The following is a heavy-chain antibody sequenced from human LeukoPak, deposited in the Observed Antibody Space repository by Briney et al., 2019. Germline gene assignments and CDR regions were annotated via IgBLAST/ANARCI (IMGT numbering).Heavy chain of an antibody. D-gene: IGHD6-19*01. Sequence: SVTVSCKASGGTFSSHAISWVRQAPGQGLEWMGGIIPIFGTANYAQKFQGRVTITADESTSTAYMELSSLRSEGTAVYYCARGHYSSGWYPYWFDPWGQGTLVTVSS. J-gene: IGHJ5*02. CDR2: IIPIFGTA. CDR3: ARGHYSSGWYPYWFDP. V-gene: IGHV1-69*01. CDR1: GGTFSSHA.